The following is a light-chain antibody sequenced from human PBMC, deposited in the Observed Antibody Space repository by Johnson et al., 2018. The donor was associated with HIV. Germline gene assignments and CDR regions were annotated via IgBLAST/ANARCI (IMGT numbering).Light chain of an antibody. CDR3: GTWDSSLRAGF. V-gene: IGLV1-51*01. CDR2: DNN. CDR1: SSNIGNNY. J-gene: IGLJ1*01. Sequence: HSVLTQPPSVSAAPGQKVTISCSGSSSNIGNNYVSWYQQIPGTAPKLLIYDNNKRPSGIPDRFSGSKSGTSATLGITGLQTGDEADYYGGTWDSSLRAGFFGTGTKVTVL.